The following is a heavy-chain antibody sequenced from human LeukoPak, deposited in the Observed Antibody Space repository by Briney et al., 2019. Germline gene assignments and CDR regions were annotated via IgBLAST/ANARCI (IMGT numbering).Heavy chain of an antibody. Sequence: GGSLRLSCAASGFTFSNYWMSWVRQAPGKGPEWVAHIKQDGGEKFYVDSVKGRFTISRDNAKNSLNLEMNNLRVEDTTVYYCARVSKLDYGDQVGSYRHFGLWGRGALDTVSS. CDR1: GFTFSNYW. J-gene: IGHJ2*01. CDR3: ARVSKLDYGDQVGSYRHFGL. CDR2: IKQDGGEK. V-gene: IGHV3-7*01. D-gene: IGHD4/OR15-4a*01.